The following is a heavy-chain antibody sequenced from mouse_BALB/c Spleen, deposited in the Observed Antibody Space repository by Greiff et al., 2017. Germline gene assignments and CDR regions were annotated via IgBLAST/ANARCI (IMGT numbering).Heavy chain of an antibody. CDR2: IWSGGST. Sequence: VQRVESGPGLVQPSQSLSITCTVSGFSLTSYGVHWVRQSPGKGLEWLGVIWSGGSTDYNAAFISRLSISKDNSKSQVFFKMNSLQANDTAIYYCAREEGYDYPFAYWGQGTLVTVSA. V-gene: IGHV2-2*02. J-gene: IGHJ3*01. CDR3: AREEGYDYPFAY. D-gene: IGHD2-4*01. CDR1: GFSLTSYG.